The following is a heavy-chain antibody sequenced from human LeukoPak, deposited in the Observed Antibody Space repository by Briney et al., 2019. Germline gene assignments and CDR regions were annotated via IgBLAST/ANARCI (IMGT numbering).Heavy chain of an antibody. D-gene: IGHD6-19*01. Sequence: PSPTLSLTCTVSGGSISSGSYYWSWIRQPAGKGLEWIGRIYTSGSTNYSPSLKSRVTISVDTSKNQFSLKLSSVTAADTAVYYCARDPSAAIAVAGYYYYYMDVWGKGTTVTVSS. CDR2: IYTSGST. J-gene: IGHJ6*03. CDR1: GGSISSGSYY. CDR3: ARDPSAAIAVAGYYYYYMDV. V-gene: IGHV4-61*02.